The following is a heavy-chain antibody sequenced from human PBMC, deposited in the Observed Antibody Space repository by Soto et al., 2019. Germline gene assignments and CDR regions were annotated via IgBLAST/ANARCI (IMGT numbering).Heavy chain of an antibody. CDR3: AKGRAITVYGVDILFDY. Sequence: QPGGSLRLSCKASGFSFSYYAMTWVRQAPGKGLEWVSVISGSGDNTFYAASVKGRFAISRDNSKNVLYLQMNSLSADDAAVYFCAKGRAITVYGVDILFDYWGLGTLVTVS. J-gene: IGHJ4*01. D-gene: IGHD3-3*01. CDR2: ISGSGDNT. CDR1: GFSFSYYA. V-gene: IGHV3-23*01.